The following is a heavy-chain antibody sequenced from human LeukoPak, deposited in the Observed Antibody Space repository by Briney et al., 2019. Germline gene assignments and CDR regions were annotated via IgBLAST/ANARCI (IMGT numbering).Heavy chain of an antibody. J-gene: IGHJ4*02. Sequence: SETLSLTCAVYGGSITGYYCSWIRQPPGKGLEWFGEIHYTGATSYNPTLKTRATISIDTSKNQVSLKLRSATAADTAVYYCARGSLLSGYCFDFWGQGALVTVSS. D-gene: IGHD3-3*01. V-gene: IGHV4-34*01. CDR2: IHYTGAT. CDR1: GGSITGYY. CDR3: ARGSLLSGYCFDF.